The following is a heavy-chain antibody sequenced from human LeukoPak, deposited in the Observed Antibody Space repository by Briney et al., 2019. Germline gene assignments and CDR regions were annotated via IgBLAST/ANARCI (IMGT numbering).Heavy chain of an antibody. Sequence: PGGSLRLSCAASGFTFSSYGMHWVRQAPGKGLEWVAVIWYDGSNKYYADSVEGRFTISRDNSKNTLYLQMNSLRAEDTAVYYCAKEGYYGSGSYYMDVWAKGPRSPSP. CDR3: AKEGYYGSGSYYMDV. CDR1: GFTFSSYG. V-gene: IGHV3-33*06. D-gene: IGHD3-10*01. J-gene: IGHJ6*03. CDR2: IWYDGSNK.